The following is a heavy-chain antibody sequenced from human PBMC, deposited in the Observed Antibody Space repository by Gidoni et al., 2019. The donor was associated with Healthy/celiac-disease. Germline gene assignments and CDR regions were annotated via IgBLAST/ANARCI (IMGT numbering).Heavy chain of an antibody. J-gene: IGHJ5*02. CDR2: ISSSSSTI. CDR3: ARDRDVDYCSGGSCYSDWFDP. Sequence: EVQLVESGGGLVQPGGSLRLSCAASGFTFSSYSMNWVRQAPGKGLEWVSYISSSSSTIYYADSVKGRFTISRDNAKNSLYLQMNSLRDEDTAVYYCARDRDVDYCSGGSCYSDWFDPWGQGTLVTVSS. D-gene: IGHD2-15*01. CDR1: GFTFSSYS. V-gene: IGHV3-48*02.